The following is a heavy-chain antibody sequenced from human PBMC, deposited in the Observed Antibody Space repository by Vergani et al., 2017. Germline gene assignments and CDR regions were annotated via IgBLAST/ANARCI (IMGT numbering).Heavy chain of an antibody. CDR2: IDRNYGVK. Sequence: VEAGGGLVQPGGSLRLSCTASGFTFQAFAFHWVRQVSGRGLEWVSGIDRNYGVKNGNSFEGRFSISRDNAKKAVFLQMNNLRHEDTALYFCVKDNYYDADGPFDLWGHGTLVTVSS. V-gene: IGHV3-9*01. D-gene: IGHD3-3*01. J-gene: IGHJ2*01. CDR1: GFTFQAFA. CDR3: VKDNYYDADGPFDL.